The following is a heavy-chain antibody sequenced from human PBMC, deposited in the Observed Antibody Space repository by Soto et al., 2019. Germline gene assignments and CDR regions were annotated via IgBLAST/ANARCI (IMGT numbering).Heavy chain of an antibody. Sequence: ASVKVSCKASGGTFSSYAISWVRQAPGQGLEWMGGIIPIFGTANYAQKFQGRVTITADTSTGTAYMELSSLRSEDTAVYYGATSQGAASAFDIWGQGTMVTVSS. CDR1: GGTFSSYA. D-gene: IGHD6-25*01. CDR2: IIPIFGTA. V-gene: IGHV1-69*06. CDR3: ATSQGAASAFDI. J-gene: IGHJ3*02.